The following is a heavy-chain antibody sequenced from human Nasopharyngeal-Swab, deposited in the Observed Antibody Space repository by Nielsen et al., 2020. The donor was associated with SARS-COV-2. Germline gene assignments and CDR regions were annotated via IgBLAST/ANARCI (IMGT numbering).Heavy chain of an antibody. J-gene: IGHJ4*02. V-gene: IGHV4-38-2*02. Sequence: SETLSLTCTVSGYSISSGYYWGWIRQPPGKGLEWIGSIYHSGSTYYNPSLKSRVTISVDTSKNQFSLKLSSVTAADTAVYYCARDTQTCYDSSGYQDYWGQGTLVTVSS. CDR2: IYHSGST. CDR1: GYSISSGYY. CDR3: ARDTQTCYDSSGYQDY. D-gene: IGHD3-22*01.